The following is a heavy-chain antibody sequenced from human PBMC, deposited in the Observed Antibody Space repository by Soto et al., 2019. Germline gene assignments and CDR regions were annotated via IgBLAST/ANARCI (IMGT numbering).Heavy chain of an antibody. D-gene: IGHD3-9*01. Sequence: GALRLSCAASGFTFSSYGMHWVRQAPGKGLEWVAVISYDGSNKYYADSVKGRFTISRDNSKNTLYLQMNSLRAEDTAVYYCAKDLLLHYDILTGPVDYWDQGTLVTVSS. V-gene: IGHV3-30*18. CDR2: ISYDGSNK. CDR3: AKDLLLHYDILTGPVDY. J-gene: IGHJ4*02. CDR1: GFTFSSYG.